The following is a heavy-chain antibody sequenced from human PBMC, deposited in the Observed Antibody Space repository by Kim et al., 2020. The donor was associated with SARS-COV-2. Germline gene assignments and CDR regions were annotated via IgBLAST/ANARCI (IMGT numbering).Heavy chain of an antibody. CDR2: IYYSGST. V-gene: IGHV4-39*01. CDR3: ARLRAGAELDY. D-gene: IGHD6-13*01. CDR1: GGSISSSSYY. J-gene: IGHJ4*02. Sequence: SETLSLTCTVSGGSISSSSYYWGWIRQPPGKGLEWIGSIYYSGSTYYNPSLKSRVTISVDTSKNQFSLKLSSVTAADTAVYYCARLRAGAELDYWGQGTL.